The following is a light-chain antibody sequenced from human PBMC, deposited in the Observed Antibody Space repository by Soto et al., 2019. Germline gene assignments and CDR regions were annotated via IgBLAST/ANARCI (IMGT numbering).Light chain of an antibody. V-gene: IGKV3-11*01. CDR2: DAS. Sequence: EIVLTQSPATLSLSPGERATLSCRASQSVSSYLAWYQQKPGQAPTLLIYDASNRATGIPARFSGSGSVTYFTLTISSLEPEDFAVYYCQQRSNWYTFGQGTKVDIK. CDR3: QQRSNWYT. CDR1: QSVSSY. J-gene: IGKJ2*01.